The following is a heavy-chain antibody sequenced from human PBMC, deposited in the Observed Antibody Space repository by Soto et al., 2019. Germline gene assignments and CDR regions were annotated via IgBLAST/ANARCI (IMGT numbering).Heavy chain of an antibody. J-gene: IGHJ4*02. CDR1: GRSLSGDY. D-gene: IGHD2-8*01. V-gene: IGHV4-34*01. Sequence: SETLSLTCGVRGRSLSGDYWSWIRRPPGKGLEWIGEINGNGNTNYNPSLKSRVTISADTSKSQFSLKVSSVTAADTAIYYCARNGYYAIDYWGQGILVTVSS. CDR3: ARNGYYAIDY. CDR2: INGNGNT.